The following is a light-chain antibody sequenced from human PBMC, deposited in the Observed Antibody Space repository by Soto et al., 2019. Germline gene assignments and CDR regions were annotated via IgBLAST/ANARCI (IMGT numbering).Light chain of an antibody. CDR2: DAS. V-gene: IGKV1-5*01. J-gene: IGKJ4*01. CDR3: QQYDNYPLT. CDR1: LSVRSL. Sequence: DIQMTQSPYTLSAAVGDRVTISFRAILSVRSLLACYQQKPGRAPKFLIYDASSLESGVPSRFSGSGSGTEFTLTISNLQPDDFATYYCQQYDNYPLTFGGGTKVDI.